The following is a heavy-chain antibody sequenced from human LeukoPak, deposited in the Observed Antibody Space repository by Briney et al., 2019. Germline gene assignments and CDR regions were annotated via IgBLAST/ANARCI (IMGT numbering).Heavy chain of an antibody. CDR1: GFSFSSYG. CDR3: AKGPARYYYDSSGYYDY. J-gene: IGHJ4*02. D-gene: IGHD3-22*01. V-gene: IGHV3-30*02. Sequence: GGSLRLSCAESGFSFSSYGMHWVRQAPGKGLEWVAFIRSDGSNKYYGDSVKGRFTISRDNSKNTLYLQMNSLRAEDTAVYYCAKGPARYYYDSSGYYDYWGQGTLVTVSS. CDR2: IRSDGSNK.